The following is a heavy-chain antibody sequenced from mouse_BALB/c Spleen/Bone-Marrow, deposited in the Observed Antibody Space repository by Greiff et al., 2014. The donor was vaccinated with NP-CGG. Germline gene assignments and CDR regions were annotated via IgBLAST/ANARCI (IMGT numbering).Heavy chain of an antibody. CDR2: IDPASGNT. Sequence: VQLQQSGAELVKPGASVKSSCTASGFNIKDTYMHWVKQRPEQGLEWIGRIDPASGNTKFDPKFQGKATIASDTSSNTAYLQLSSLTSEDTAVYYCAAYYYVSSYGFAYWGQGTLVTVSA. J-gene: IGHJ3*01. V-gene: IGHV14-3*02. CDR3: AAYYYVSSYGFAY. CDR1: GFNIKDTY. D-gene: IGHD1-1*01.